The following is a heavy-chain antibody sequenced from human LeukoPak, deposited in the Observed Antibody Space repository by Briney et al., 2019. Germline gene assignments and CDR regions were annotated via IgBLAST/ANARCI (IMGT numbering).Heavy chain of an antibody. CDR2: ISYDGSNK. Sequence: PGRSLRLSCAASGFTFSSYAMHWVRQAPGKGLEWVAVISYDGSNKYYADSVKGRFTISRDNSKNTLYLQMNSLRAEDTAVYYCARDREYYYDSKPGGYFQHWGQGTLVTVSS. CDR3: ARDREYYYDSKPGGYFQH. J-gene: IGHJ1*01. D-gene: IGHD3-22*01. CDR1: GFTFSSYA. V-gene: IGHV3-30-3*01.